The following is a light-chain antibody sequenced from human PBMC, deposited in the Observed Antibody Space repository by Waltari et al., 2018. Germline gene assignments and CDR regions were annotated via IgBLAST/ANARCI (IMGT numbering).Light chain of an antibody. CDR1: QSVTSY. CDR3: QQYGAWPLT. Sequence: EIVLTQSPGTLSLSPGERVTLSCRASQSVTSYLGWYRKKPGQAPRLLIYDGSSRATGVPARFSGSGSGTEFTLTISSLQSEDLAVYYCQQYGAWPLTFGGGSKVEF. J-gene: IGKJ4*01. CDR2: DGS. V-gene: IGKV3-15*01.